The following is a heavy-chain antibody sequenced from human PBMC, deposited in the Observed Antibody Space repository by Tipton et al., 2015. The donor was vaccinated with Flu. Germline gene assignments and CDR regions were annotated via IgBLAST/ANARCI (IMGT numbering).Heavy chain of an antibody. CDR2: IFHSGDT. D-gene: IGHD3-10*01. J-gene: IGHJ4*02. V-gene: IGHV4-38-2*01. Sequence: TLSLTCDVSGYFISSGYYWGWIRQPPGKGLEWIGSIFHSGDTLYNPSLKRRVTVSVDTLKNQFSLKVTSVTAADTALYYCMRHANYGSGSPYYFDHWGQGSLVTVSS. CDR3: MRHANYGSGSPYYFDH. CDR1: GYFISSGYY.